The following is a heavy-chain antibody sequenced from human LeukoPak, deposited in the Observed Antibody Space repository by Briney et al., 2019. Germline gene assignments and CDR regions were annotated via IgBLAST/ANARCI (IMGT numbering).Heavy chain of an antibody. CDR2: IKQDGSER. Sequence: PGGSLRLSCAASGFTLSSYWMSWVRQAPGKGLEWVANIKQDGSERYYVDSVKGRFTISRDNAKNTLYLHMNSLRAEDTAVYYCAKERAGYTNPYYFDYWGQGTLVTVSS. J-gene: IGHJ4*02. D-gene: IGHD3-16*02. CDR1: GFTLSSYW. CDR3: AKERAGYTNPYYFDY. V-gene: IGHV3-7*03.